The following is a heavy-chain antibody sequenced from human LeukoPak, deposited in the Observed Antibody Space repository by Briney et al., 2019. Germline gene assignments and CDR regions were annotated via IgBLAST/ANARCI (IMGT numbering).Heavy chain of an antibody. CDR2: IYYSGRT. D-gene: IGHD3-3*01. V-gene: IGHV4-30-4*08. Sequence: SETLSLTCTVSAGSISSGEYYWSWIRQPPGKGLEWIGYIYYSGRTYYNPSLKSRLALTVDTSKNQFSLKLNSVTAADTAVYYCARYYDFLSYMEVWGKGTTVTVSS. CDR3: ARYYDFLSYMEV. CDR1: AGSISSGEYY. J-gene: IGHJ6*03.